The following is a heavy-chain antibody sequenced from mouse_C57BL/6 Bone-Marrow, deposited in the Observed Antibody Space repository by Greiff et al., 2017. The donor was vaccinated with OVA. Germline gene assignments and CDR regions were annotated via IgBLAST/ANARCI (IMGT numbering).Heavy chain of an antibody. CDR2: ISSGGSYT. CDR1: GFTFSSYG. CDR3: ARNYGNSQFAY. V-gene: IGHV5-6*01. J-gene: IGHJ3*01. Sequence: EVQVVESGGDLVKPGGSLKLSCAASGFTFSSYGMSWVRQPPDKRLEWVATISSGGSYTYYPDSVKRRFPISRDNAKNTLYLQMSSLKSEDTAMYYCARNYGNSQFAYWGQGTLVTVSA. D-gene: IGHD1-1*01.